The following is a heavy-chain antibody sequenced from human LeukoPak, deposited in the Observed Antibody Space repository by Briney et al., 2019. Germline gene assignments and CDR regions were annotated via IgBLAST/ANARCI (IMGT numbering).Heavy chain of an antibody. J-gene: IGHJ3*02. V-gene: IGHV3-21*01. CDR2: ISSSSSYI. Sequence: KPGGSLRLSCAASGFTFSSYRMNWVRQAPGKGLEWVSSISSSSSYIYYADSVKGRFTISRDNAKNSLYLQMNSLRAEDTAVYYCARALSPTTDKVLLWFRESDAFDIWGQGTMVTVSS. D-gene: IGHD3-10*01. CDR1: GFTFSSYR. CDR3: ARALSPTTDKVLLWFRESDAFDI.